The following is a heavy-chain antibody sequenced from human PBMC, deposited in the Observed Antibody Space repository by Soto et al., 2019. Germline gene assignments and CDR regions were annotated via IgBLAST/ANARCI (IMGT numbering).Heavy chain of an antibody. CDR3: AKGRFAMGVAASGPI. D-gene: IGHD1-26*01. CDR1: GFTFNNYA. J-gene: IGHJ4*02. Sequence: GGSLRLSCAASGFTFNNYAMNWVRQPPGKGLEWVAVISESGGSAFYADSVKGRFTVSRDNYKNTLYLQMNSLRAEDTAVYYCAKGRFAMGVAASGPIWGQRTLGTVS. CDR2: ISESGGSA. V-gene: IGHV3-23*01.